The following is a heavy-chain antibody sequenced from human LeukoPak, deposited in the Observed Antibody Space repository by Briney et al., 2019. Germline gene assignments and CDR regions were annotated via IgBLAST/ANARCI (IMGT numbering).Heavy chain of an antibody. D-gene: IGHD4-23*01. J-gene: IGHJ4*02. V-gene: IGHV4-34*01. Sequence: SETLSLTCAVYGGSFSGYYWSWIRRPPGKGLEWIGEINHSGSTNYNPSLKSRVTISVDTSKNQFSLKLSSVTAADTAVYYCARSPYGGPTFFDYWGQGTLVTVSS. CDR3: ARSPYGGPTFFDY. CDR2: INHSGST. CDR1: GGSFSGYY.